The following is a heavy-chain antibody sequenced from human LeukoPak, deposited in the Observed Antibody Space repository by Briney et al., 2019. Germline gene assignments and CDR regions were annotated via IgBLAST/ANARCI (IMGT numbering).Heavy chain of an antibody. V-gene: IGHV3-23*01. CDR2: ISGSGGST. D-gene: IGHD3-10*01. CDR3: AKGERLLWFGELLYGDDY. Sequence: SGGSLRLSCAASGFTFSSYAMSWVRQAPGKGLEWVSAISGSGGSTYYADSVKGRFTISRDNSKNTLYLQMNSLRAEDTAVYYCAKGERLLWFGELLYGDDYWGQGTLVTVSS. J-gene: IGHJ4*02. CDR1: GFTFSSYA.